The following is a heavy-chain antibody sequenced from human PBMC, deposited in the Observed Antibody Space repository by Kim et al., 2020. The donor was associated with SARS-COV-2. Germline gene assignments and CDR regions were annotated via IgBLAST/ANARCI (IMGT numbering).Heavy chain of an antibody. V-gene: IGHV4-59*01. J-gene: IGHJ4*02. CDR1: GGSISSYY. Sequence: SETLSLTCTVSGGSISSYYWSWIRQPPGKGLEWIGYIYYSGSTNYNPSLKSRVTISVDTSKNQFSLKLSSVTAADTAVYYCARGYGTVDYWGQGTLVTVS. D-gene: IGHD6-13*01. CDR2: IYYSGST. CDR3: ARGYGTVDY.